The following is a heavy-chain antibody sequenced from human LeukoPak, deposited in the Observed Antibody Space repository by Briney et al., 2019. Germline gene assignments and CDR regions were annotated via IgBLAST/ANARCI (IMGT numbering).Heavy chain of an antibody. CDR3: TTVLVEKLWSRYDY. J-gene: IGHJ4*02. Sequence: GGSLRLSCAASGFTFSNAWMSWVRQAPGKGLEWVGRIKSKTDGGTTDYAAPVKGRLTISRDDSKNTLYLQMNSLKTEDTAVYYCTTVLVEKLWSRYDYWGQGTLVTVSS. CDR1: GFTFSNAW. V-gene: IGHV3-15*01. D-gene: IGHD5-18*01. CDR2: IKSKTDGGTT.